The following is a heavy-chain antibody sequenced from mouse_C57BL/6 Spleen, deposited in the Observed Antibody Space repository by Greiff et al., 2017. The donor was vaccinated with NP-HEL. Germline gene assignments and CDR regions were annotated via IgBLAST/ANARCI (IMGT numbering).Heavy chain of an antibody. CDR3: ASGDYGNYLYAMDY. V-gene: IGHV1-78*01. D-gene: IGHD2-1*01. J-gene: IGHJ4*01. CDR1: GYTFTDHT. Sequence: VQLQQSDAELVKPGASVKISCKVSGYTFTDHTIHWMKQRPEQGLEWIGYIYPRDGSTKYNEKFKGKATLTADKSSSKAYMQLNILTSEDSAVYFCASGDYGNYLYAMDYWGQGTSVTVSS. CDR2: IYPRDGST.